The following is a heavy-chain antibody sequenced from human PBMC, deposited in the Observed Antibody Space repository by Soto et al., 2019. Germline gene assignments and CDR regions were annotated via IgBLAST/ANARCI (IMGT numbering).Heavy chain of an antibody. V-gene: IGHV1-18*01. J-gene: IGHJ5*02. CDR1: GYFFSNSH. Sequence: GASVKVSCKASGYFFSNSHIRWVRQVPEQGLEWMRRISAYNGNTNYAQKLQGRVTMTTDTSTSTAYMELRSLRSDDTAVYYCARDRVAVAGTRFDPWGQGTLVTVSS. CDR3: ARDRVAVAGTRFDP. D-gene: IGHD6-19*01. CDR2: ISAYNGNT.